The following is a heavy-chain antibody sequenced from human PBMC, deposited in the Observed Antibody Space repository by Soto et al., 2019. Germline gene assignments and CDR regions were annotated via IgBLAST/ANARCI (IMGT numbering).Heavy chain of an antibody. CDR3: ARMLGYCSSTSCYTRYYYGMDV. D-gene: IGHD2-2*02. J-gene: IGHJ6*02. CDR1: GGTFSSYA. Sequence: QVQLVQSGAEVKKPGSSVKVSCKASGGTFSSYAISWVRQAPGQGLEWMGGIIPIFGTANYAQKFQGRVTITADESTSTAYMELSSLRSEETAVYYCARMLGYCSSTSCYTRYYYGMDVWGQGTTVTVSS. V-gene: IGHV1-69*01. CDR2: IIPIFGTA.